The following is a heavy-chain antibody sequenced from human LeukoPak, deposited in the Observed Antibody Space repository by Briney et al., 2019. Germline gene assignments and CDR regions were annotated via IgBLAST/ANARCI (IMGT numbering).Heavy chain of an antibody. CDR2: INHSGST. V-gene: IGHV4-34*01. CDR1: GGSFSGYY. J-gene: IGHJ4*02. Sequence: SETLSLTCAVYGGSFSGYYWSWIRQPPGKGLEWIGEINHSGSTNYNPSLKSRVTISVDTSKNQFSLKLSSVTAADTAVNYCASMGYDSSGYYYGYFDYLGQGTLVTVSS. CDR3: ASMGYDSSGYYYGYFDY. D-gene: IGHD3-22*01.